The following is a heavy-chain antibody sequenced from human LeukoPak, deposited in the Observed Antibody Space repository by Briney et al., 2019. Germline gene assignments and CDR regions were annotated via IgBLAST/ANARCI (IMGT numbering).Heavy chain of an antibody. V-gene: IGHV3-21*01. Sequence: GGSLRLSCAASGFTFSTYSMNWVRQAPGKGLEWVSSISGSSSYTYYADSVKGRFTISRDNAKNSLYLQMNSLRAEDTAVYYCAREQIAVAGGYYFDYWGQGTLVTVSS. CDR1: GFTFSTYS. CDR2: ISGSSSYT. CDR3: AREQIAVAGGYYFDY. D-gene: IGHD6-19*01. J-gene: IGHJ4*02.